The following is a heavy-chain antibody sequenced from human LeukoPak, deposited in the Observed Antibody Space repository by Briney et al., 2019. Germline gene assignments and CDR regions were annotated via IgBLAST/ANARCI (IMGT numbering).Heavy chain of an antibody. V-gene: IGHV1-8*01. CDR3: ARDNSVGDTAWWFDP. J-gene: IGHJ5*02. D-gene: IGHD1-26*01. CDR1: GYTFTSYD. CDR2: MNPNSGNT. Sequence: ASVKVSCKASGYTFTSYDINWVRQATGQELEWMGWMNPNSGNTGYAQKLQGRVTMTRNTSISTAYMELSSLRSEDTAVYYCARDNSVGDTAWWFDPWGQGTLVTVSS.